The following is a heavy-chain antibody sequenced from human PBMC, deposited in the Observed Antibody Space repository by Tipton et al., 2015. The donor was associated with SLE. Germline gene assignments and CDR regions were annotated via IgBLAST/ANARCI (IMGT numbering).Heavy chain of an antibody. CDR2: ISAYNGNT. V-gene: IGHV1-18*01. D-gene: IGHD3-22*01. CDR1: GYTFTSYG. Sequence: QVQLVQSGPEVKKPGASVKVSCKASGYTFTSYGISWVRQAPGQGLEWMGWISAYNGNTNSAQKLQGRVTMTTDTSTSTAYMELRRLRSDDTAVYYCARGGGDDSSGYDYHAFDIWGQWIMVTVSS. CDR3: ARGGGDDSSGYDYHAFDI. J-gene: IGHJ3*02.